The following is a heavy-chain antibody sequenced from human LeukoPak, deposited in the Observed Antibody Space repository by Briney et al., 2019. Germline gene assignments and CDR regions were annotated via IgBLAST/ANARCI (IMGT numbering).Heavy chain of an antibody. D-gene: IGHD2-15*01. J-gene: IGHJ4*02. CDR3: AREMKYCSGGSCYSGAFDY. CDR1: GYTFTSYD. V-gene: IGHV1-8*01. Sequence: ASVKVSCKAPGYTFTSYDINWVRQATGQGLEWMGWMNPNSGNTGYAQKFQGRVTMTRNTSISTAYMELSSLRSEDTAVYYRAREMKYCSGGSCYSGAFDYWGQGTLVTVSS. CDR2: MNPNSGNT.